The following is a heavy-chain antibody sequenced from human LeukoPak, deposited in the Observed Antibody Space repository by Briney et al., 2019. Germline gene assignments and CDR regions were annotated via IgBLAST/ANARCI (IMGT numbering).Heavy chain of an antibody. Sequence: PGGSLRLSCAASGFTFTSYAMNWVRQAPGKGLEWVSSISSSSRDINYADSVKGRFTISRDNSKNTLYLLMNSLRAEDTAVYYCARERYDSRWYTFGSWGQGTLVTVSS. CDR2: ISSSSRDI. D-gene: IGHD3-22*01. CDR1: GFTFTSYA. V-gene: IGHV3-21*01. CDR3: ARERYDSRWYTFGS. J-gene: IGHJ4*02.